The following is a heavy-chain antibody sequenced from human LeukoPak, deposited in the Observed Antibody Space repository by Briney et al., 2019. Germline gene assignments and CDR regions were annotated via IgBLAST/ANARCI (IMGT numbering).Heavy chain of an antibody. CDR1: GGSFSGYY. CDR2: INHSGST. V-gene: IGHV4-34*01. D-gene: IGHD1-26*01. CDR3: ARFGSYHYYYYYYYMDV. Sequence: PSETLSLTCAVYGGSFSGYYWSWIRQPPGKGLEWIGEINHSGSTNYNPSLKSRVTISVDTSKNQFSLKLSSVTAADTAVYYCARFGSYHYYYYYYYMDVWGKGTTVTVSS. J-gene: IGHJ6*03.